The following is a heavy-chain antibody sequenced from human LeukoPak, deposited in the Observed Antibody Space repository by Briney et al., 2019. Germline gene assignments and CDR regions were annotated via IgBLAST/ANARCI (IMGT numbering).Heavy chain of an antibody. Sequence: PGGSLRLSCAASEFTFSTYSMNWVRQAPGKGLEWVSSVSSSSSYIYYVDSVKGRFTISRDNAKNSLYLQMNSLRAEDTAVYYCARSGRGGAFDIWGQGTMVTVSS. CDR3: ARSGRGGAFDI. J-gene: IGHJ3*02. CDR1: EFTFSTYS. CDR2: VSSSSSYI. D-gene: IGHD1-26*01. V-gene: IGHV3-21*01.